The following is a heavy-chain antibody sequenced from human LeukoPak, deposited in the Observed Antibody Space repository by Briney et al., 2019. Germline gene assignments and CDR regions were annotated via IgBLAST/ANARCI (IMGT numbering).Heavy chain of an antibody. V-gene: IGHV1-2*02. D-gene: IGHD6-13*01. CDR3: AVAPGIAAADDV. CDR1: RYTFTGYY. Sequence: ASVKVSCKASRYTFTGYYIHWVRQAPGQGLEWMGWINPHSGGTNYAQKFQGRVTMTRDTSINTAYMELSRLRSDDTAVYYCAVAPGIAAADDVWGKGTTVTVSS. CDR2: INPHSGGT. J-gene: IGHJ6*04.